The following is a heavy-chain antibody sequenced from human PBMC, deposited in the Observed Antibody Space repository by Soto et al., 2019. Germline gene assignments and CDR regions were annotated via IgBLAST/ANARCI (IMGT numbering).Heavy chain of an antibody. V-gene: IGHV4-59*01. CDR3: ARIMTPGPIDY. Sequence: PSETLSLTCTVSGGSISSYYWSWIRQPPGKGLEWIGYIYYSGSTNYSTSLKTRLTISKDTSKNQVVLTMTNMDPVDTATYYCARIMTPGPIDYWGQGTLVTVSS. J-gene: IGHJ4*02. CDR1: GGSISSYY. D-gene: IGHD3-16*01. CDR2: IYYSGST.